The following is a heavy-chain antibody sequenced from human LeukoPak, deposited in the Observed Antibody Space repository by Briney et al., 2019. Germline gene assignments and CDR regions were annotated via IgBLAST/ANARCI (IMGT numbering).Heavy chain of an antibody. Sequence: ASVKVSCKASGYTFTSYYMHWVRQAPGQGLEWMGIINPSGGSTSYAQKFQGRVTMTRDMSTSTVYMELSSLRSEDTAVYYCARDPSRYDYVWGSYRPTRPDYWGQGTLVTVSS. CDR1: GYTFTSYY. D-gene: IGHD3-16*02. V-gene: IGHV1-46*01. J-gene: IGHJ4*02. CDR2: INPSGGST. CDR3: ARDPSRYDYVWGSYRPTRPDY.